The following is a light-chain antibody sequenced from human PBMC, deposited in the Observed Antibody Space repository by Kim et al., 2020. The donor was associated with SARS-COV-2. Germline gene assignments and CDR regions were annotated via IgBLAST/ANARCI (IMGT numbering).Light chain of an antibody. CDR3: QQSYSSLWT. J-gene: IGKJ1*01. Sequence: SVGDRVTSTCRASQSINKYLNWYQQKPGKAPKLLIYAASSLQSGAPSRFSGIGSGTEFILTISSLQPEDSATYFCQQSYSSLWTFGQGTQVDIK. V-gene: IGKV1-39*01. CDR2: AAS. CDR1: QSINKY.